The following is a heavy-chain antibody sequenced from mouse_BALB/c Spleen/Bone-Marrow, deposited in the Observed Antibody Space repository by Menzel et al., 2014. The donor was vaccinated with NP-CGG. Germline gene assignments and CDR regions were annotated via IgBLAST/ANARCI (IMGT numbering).Heavy chain of an antibody. CDR3: ARDRNNDIHWYLDV. CDR2: IRNKAKGYTT. CDR1: GFTFSDYY. J-gene: IGHJ1*01. Sequence: EVKLVESGGGLVQPGGSLRLSSATSGFTFSDYYMSWVRQPPGKALEWLGFIRNKAKGYTTEYIPSVKGRFTISRDNSQSMLYLQMNTLRAEDSATYYCARDRNNDIHWYLDVWGAGTTVTVSS. V-gene: IGHV7-3*02. D-gene: IGHD2-12*01.